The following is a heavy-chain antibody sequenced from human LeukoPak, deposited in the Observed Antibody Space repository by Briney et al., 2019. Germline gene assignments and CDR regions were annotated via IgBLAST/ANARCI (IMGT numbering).Heavy chain of an antibody. V-gene: IGHV3-21*01. CDR3: ARDKRVGASDY. CDR1: GFTFSSYS. D-gene: IGHD1-26*01. Sequence: GGSLRLSCAASGFTFSSYSMNWVRQAPGKGLEWVSSISSSSSYIYYADSVKGRFTISRDNAKNSLYLQMNSLRAEDTAVYYCARDKRVGASDYWGQGTLATVSS. J-gene: IGHJ4*02. CDR2: ISSSSSYI.